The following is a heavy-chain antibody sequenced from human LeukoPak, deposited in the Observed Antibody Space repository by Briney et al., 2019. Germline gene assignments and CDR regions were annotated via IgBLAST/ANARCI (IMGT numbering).Heavy chain of an antibody. V-gene: IGHV1-69*04. J-gene: IGHJ4*02. CDR3: ARAHYYDRTPNDY. CDR1: GGTFSSYA. CDR2: IIPILGIA. Sequence: GASVKVSCKASGGTFSSYAISWVRQAPGQGLEWMGRIIPILGIANYAQKFQGRVTITADKSTSTAYMELSSLRSDDTAVYYCARAHYYDRTPNDYWGQGTLVTVSS. D-gene: IGHD3-22*01.